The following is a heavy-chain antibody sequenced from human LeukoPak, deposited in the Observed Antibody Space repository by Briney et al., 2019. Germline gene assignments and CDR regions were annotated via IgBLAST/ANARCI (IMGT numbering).Heavy chain of an antibody. Sequence: ASVKVSCKASGYTFTSYDINWVRQATGQGLEWMGWMNPNSGNTGYAQKFQGRVTMTRDTSTGTAHLELSSLRSEDSAVYYCVRTPPNWGADFWGQGTLVTVSS. D-gene: IGHD7-27*01. CDR1: GYTFTSYD. V-gene: IGHV1-8*01. CDR3: VRTPPNWGADF. J-gene: IGHJ4*02. CDR2: MNPNSGNT.